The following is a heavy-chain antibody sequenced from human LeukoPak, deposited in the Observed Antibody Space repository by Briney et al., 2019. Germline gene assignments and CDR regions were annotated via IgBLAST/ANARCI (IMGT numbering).Heavy chain of an antibody. D-gene: IGHD5-24*01. Sequence: PGGSLRLSCAASGFTFSNYWMHWVRQAPGKGLVWVSRINSDGSSTNNADSVKGRFTISRDNAKNTLYLQMNSLRADDTALYYCARDSGDGYSNFDYWGQGTLVTVSS. CDR2: INSDGSST. V-gene: IGHV3-74*01. CDR3: ARDSGDGYSNFDY. J-gene: IGHJ4*02. CDR1: GFTFSNYW.